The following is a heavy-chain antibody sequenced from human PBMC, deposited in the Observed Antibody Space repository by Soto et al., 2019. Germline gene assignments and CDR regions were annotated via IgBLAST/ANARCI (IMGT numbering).Heavy chain of an antibody. J-gene: IGHJ4*02. CDR3: ARYSRHDFLSDSTSPSYYFDY. CDR1: GYTFTNYG. Sequence: QVQLVQSGAEVKKPGASVKVSCKASGYTFTNYGITWVRQAPGQGLEWMGWISSYNGYTNYAQKLQGRVTMTTDISTTVTYMEVRSLTSDDTAVYFCARYSRHDFLSDSTSPSYYFDYWGQGTLVTVSS. CDR2: ISSYNGYT. V-gene: IGHV1-18*01. D-gene: IGHD3-3*01.